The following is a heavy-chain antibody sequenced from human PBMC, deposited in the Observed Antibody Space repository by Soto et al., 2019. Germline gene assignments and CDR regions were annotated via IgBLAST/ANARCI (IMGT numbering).Heavy chain of an antibody. CDR2: ISAYNGNT. J-gene: IGHJ6*02. CDR3: ARDGASYTVMGHYYNGMDV. D-gene: IGHD2-8*01. V-gene: IGHV1-18*01. Sequence: GASVKVSCKASGYTFTSYGISWVRQAPGQGLEWMGWISAYNGNTNYAQKLQGRVTMTTDTSTSTAYMELRSLRSDDTAVYYCARDGASYTVMGHYYNGMDVWGQGTTVTVSS. CDR1: GYTFTSYG.